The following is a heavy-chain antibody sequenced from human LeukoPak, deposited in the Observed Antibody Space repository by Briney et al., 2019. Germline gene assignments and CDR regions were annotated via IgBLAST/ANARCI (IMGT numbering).Heavy chain of an antibody. V-gene: IGHV3-43*02. D-gene: IGHD3-22*01. CDR2: ISGDGGGT. Sequence: PGGSLRLSCAASGFTFDDYAMHWVRQAPGKGLEWVSLISGDGGGTYYADSVKGRFTISRDNSKNSLYLQMNSLRTEDTALYYCAKDLTPDYYDSSGAPDYWGQGTLVTVSS. CDR1: GFTFDDYA. J-gene: IGHJ4*02. CDR3: AKDLTPDYYDSSGAPDY.